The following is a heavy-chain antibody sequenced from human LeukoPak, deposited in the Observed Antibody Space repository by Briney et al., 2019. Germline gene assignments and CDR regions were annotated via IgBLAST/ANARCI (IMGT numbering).Heavy chain of an antibody. V-gene: IGHV3-30*02. Sequence: GGSLRLSCAASGFIFSSYGMHWVRQAPGKGLEWAAFIRYDGSNKYYADSVKGRFTISRDNSKNTLYLQMNSLRAEDTAVYYCAKDGESYGSGVDYFDYWGQGTLVTVSS. J-gene: IGHJ4*02. CDR3: AKDGESYGSGVDYFDY. D-gene: IGHD3-10*01. CDR1: GFIFSSYG. CDR2: IRYDGSNK.